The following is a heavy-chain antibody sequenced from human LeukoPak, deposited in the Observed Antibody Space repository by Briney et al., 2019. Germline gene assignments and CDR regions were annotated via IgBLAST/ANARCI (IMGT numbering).Heavy chain of an antibody. D-gene: IGHD5-18*01. J-gene: IGHJ4*02. CDR1: GYTFTSYG. V-gene: IGHV1-18*01. CDR3: ARAPPGFTHGPGDY. Sequence: GASVKVSCKASGYTFTSYGISWVRQAPGQGPEWMAWIGASNGDTSFAEKVQDRVTLTTDTSTRTAYMELRSLRSDDTAVYYCARAPPGFTHGPGDYWGQGTLVTVSS. CDR2: IGASNGDT.